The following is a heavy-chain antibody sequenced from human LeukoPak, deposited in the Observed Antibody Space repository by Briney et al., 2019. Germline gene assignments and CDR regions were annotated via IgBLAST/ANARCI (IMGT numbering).Heavy chain of an antibody. D-gene: IGHD3-10*01. V-gene: IGHV4-30-2*01. CDR1: GGSISSGGYY. Sequence: SQTLSLTCTVSGGSISSGGYYWSWVRQPPGKGLEWIGYIYHSGSTYYNPSLKSRVTISVDRSKNQFSLKLSSVTAADTAVYYCARDSERQGEYYFDYWGQGTLVTVSS. J-gene: IGHJ4*02. CDR3: ARDSERQGEYYFDY. CDR2: IYHSGST.